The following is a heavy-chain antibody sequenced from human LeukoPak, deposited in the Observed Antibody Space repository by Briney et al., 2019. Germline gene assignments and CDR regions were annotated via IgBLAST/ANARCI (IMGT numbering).Heavy chain of an antibody. D-gene: IGHD5-18*01. J-gene: IGHJ4*02. CDR1: GGTFSSYA. CDR3: ATVGIQLWLYY. CDR2: IIPIFGTA. V-gene: IGHV1-69*06. Sequence: GASVKVSCKASGGTFSSYAISWVRQAPGQGLEWMGGIIPIFGTAIYAQKFQGRVTMTEDTSTDTAYMELSSLRSEDTAIYYCATVGIQLWLYYWGQGTLVTVSS.